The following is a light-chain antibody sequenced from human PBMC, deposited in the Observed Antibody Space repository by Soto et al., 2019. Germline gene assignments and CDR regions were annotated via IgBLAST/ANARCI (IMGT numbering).Light chain of an antibody. CDR3: QQFNSYLSYT. J-gene: IGKJ2*01. Sequence: AIPLTQSPSSLSASVGDRVTITCRASQGISSALAWYQQKPGEAPKLLIYDASSLESGVPSRFSVSGSGTDFTLSISSLQPEDFATYYCQQFNSYLSYTFGQGTKLESK. CDR2: DAS. V-gene: IGKV1-13*02. CDR1: QGISSA.